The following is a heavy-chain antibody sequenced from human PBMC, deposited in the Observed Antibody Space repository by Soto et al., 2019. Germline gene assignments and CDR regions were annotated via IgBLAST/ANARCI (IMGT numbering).Heavy chain of an antibody. J-gene: IGHJ6*02. V-gene: IGHV4-4*07. D-gene: IGHD6-6*01. CDR3: ASGRLVSRYYGLDV. CDR2: IFTRWNT. Sequence: PSETLSLTCTVSGGSMNDYYWSWIRQPAGKGLEWIGRIFTRWNTNYNPSLRSRLTMSVDTSTNQVSLRLTSVTAADTAVYYCASGRLVSRYYGLDVWGQGTTVTVSS. CDR1: GGSMNDYY.